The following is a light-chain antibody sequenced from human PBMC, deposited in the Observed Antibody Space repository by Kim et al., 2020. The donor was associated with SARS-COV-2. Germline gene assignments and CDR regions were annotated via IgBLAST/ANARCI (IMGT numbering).Light chain of an antibody. CDR2: AAS. J-gene: IGKJ4*01. CDR3: QQYINWPLT. Sequence: ASTGERVTLSCRASQDISRTLGWYQQKPGKVPRLLIYAASTLATGIPSRFSGSGSGTEFTLTISSLQSEDFTVYYCQQYINWPLTFGGGTKVDIK. V-gene: IGKV3-15*01. CDR1: QDISRT.